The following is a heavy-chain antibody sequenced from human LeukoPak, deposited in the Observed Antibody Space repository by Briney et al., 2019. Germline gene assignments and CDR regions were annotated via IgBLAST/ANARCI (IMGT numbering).Heavy chain of an antibody. Sequence: PGGSLRLSCAASGFTFSSYCMSWVRQTPGKGLEWVSGISANGYSTYYADSVKGRFTISRDNSKNTLYLQMNSLRAEDTAVYHCARHSSSVPYYYHGLDVWGQGTTVTVSS. D-gene: IGHD6-6*01. CDR3: ARHSSSVPYYYHGLDV. J-gene: IGHJ6*02. CDR1: GFTFSSYC. CDR2: ISANGYST. V-gene: IGHV3-23*01.